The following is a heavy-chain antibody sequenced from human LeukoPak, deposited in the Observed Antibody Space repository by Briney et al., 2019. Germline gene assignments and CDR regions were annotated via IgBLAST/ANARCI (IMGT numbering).Heavy chain of an antibody. D-gene: IGHD3-10*01. CDR2: IYYSGST. V-gene: IGHV4-59*01. CDR3: ARANVFGAFDI. CDR1: GGSISSYY. J-gene: IGHJ3*02. Sequence: KPSETLSLTCTVSGGSISSYYWSWIRQPPGKGLEWIGYIYYSGSTNYNPSLKSRVTISVDTSKNQFSLKLSSVTAADTAVYYCARANVFGAFDIWGQGTMVTVSS.